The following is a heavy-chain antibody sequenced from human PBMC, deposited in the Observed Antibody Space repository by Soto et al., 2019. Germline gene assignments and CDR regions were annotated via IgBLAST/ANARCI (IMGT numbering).Heavy chain of an antibody. CDR1: GGTFSSYA. D-gene: IGHD3-22*01. CDR3: AGDRGVVVITYYYHYYGMDV. CDR2: IIPIFGTA. J-gene: IGHJ6*02. Sequence: QVQLVQSGAEVKKPGSSVKVSCKASGGTFSSYAISWVRQAPGQGLEWMGGIIPIFGTANYAQKFQGRVTNTEDESTITADMDLSSLRTEDTAVYYCAGDRGVVVITYYYHYYGMDVTGQGTTVTVSS. V-gene: IGHV1-69*01.